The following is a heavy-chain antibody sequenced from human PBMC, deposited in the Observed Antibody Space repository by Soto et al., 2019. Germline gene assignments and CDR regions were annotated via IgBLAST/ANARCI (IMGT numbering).Heavy chain of an antibody. V-gene: IGHV3-48*01. D-gene: IGHD5-18*01. J-gene: IGHJ4*02. CDR2: ISSSSSTI. CDR1: GFTFSSYS. CDR3: ARDSGYSYGPFDY. Sequence: EVQLVESGGGLVQPGGSLRLSCAASGFTFSSYSMNWVRQAPGKGLEWVSYISSSSSTIYYADSVKGRFTISRDNAKNSLELQMNSRRAEDTAVYYCARDSGYSYGPFDYWGQGTLVTVSS.